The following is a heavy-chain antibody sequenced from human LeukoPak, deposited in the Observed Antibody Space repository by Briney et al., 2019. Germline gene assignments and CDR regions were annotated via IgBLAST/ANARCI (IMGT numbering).Heavy chain of an antibody. CDR2: IGSSGSTI. CDR3: ARFAAGGSYYYYMDV. Sequence: GGSLRLSCAASGFTFSDYHVTWIRQASGKGLEWVSYIGSSGSTIYYADSVEGRFTISRDNAKNSLYLQMNSLRADDTAVYYCARFAAGGSYYYYMDVWGKGTTVTVSS. CDR1: GFTFSDYH. J-gene: IGHJ6*03. D-gene: IGHD6-25*01. V-gene: IGHV3-11*04.